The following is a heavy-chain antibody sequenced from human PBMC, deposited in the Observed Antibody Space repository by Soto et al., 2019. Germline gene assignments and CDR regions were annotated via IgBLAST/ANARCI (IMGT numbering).Heavy chain of an antibody. CDR3: ARSQGSSTSLEIYYYYYYGMDV. J-gene: IGHJ6*02. CDR1: GGTFSSYA. V-gene: IGHV1-69*01. D-gene: IGHD2-2*01. Sequence: QVQLVQSGAEVKKPGSSVKVSCKASGGTFSSYAISWVRQAPGQGLEWMGGIIPISETTNYAQKFQGRVTITADESKSTAYMELSCLKSEDSAVYYCARSQGSSTSLEIYYYYYYGMDVWGQGTRVTVSS. CDR2: IIPISETT.